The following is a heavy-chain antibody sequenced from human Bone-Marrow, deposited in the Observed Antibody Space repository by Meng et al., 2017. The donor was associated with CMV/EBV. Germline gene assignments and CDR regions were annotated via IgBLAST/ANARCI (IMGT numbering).Heavy chain of an antibody. CDR1: GFTFSSYE. D-gene: IGHD3-10*01. Sequence: GESLKISCAASGFTFSSYEMNWVRQAPGKGLEWVSYISSSGSTIYYADSVKGRFTISRDNAKNSLYLQMNSLRAEDTAVYYCARESMTYYYGSGSYPWMDVWGQGTTVTVSS. J-gene: IGHJ6*02. CDR2: ISSSGSTI. V-gene: IGHV3-48*03. CDR3: ARESMTYYYGSGSYPWMDV.